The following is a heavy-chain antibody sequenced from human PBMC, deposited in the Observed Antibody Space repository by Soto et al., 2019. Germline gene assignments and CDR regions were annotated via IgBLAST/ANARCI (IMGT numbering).Heavy chain of an antibody. D-gene: IGHD6-13*01. CDR3: AKHGLPYGSSWLDH. J-gene: IGHJ4*02. V-gene: IGHV3-7*03. CDR1: GFMFSTYW. Sequence: EVQLVESGGGLVQPGGSLRLSCATSGFMFSTYWMTWVRQAPGKGLEWVANIKQDGSEKYYVDSVKGRFSVPRDNAENSLHLQISSLRVDDTAFYYCAKHGLPYGSSWLDHWGQGTLVTVSS. CDR2: IKQDGSEK.